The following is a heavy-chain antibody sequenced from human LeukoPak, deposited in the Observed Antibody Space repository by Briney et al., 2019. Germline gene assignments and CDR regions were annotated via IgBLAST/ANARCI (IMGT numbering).Heavy chain of an antibody. CDR3: AKIDGSGSYFADY. J-gene: IGHJ4*02. Sequence: PGGSLRLSCAASGFTFSSYGMHWVRQAPGKGLEWVALIRYDGSNKYYADSVKGRFTISRDNSKNTLYLQMNSLRAEDTAVYYCAKIDGSGSYFADYWGQGTLVTVSS. V-gene: IGHV3-30*02. CDR1: GFTFSSYG. CDR2: IRYDGSNK. D-gene: IGHD3-10*01.